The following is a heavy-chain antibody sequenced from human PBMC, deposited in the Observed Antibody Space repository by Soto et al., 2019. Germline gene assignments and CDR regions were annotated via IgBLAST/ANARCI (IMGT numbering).Heavy chain of an antibody. CDR1: GFTFSIDW. CDR2: VKGDGSDT. J-gene: IGHJ3*02. Sequence: LSCSASGFTFSIDWMHCVRQAPGKGLVWVSRVKGDGSDTTYADSVKGRFTISRDNTKNTLYLQMNSLRPEDTAVYYCARAQWLADDAFDIWGHGTMVIVSS. CDR3: ARAQWLADDAFDI. V-gene: IGHV3-74*01. D-gene: IGHD6-19*01.